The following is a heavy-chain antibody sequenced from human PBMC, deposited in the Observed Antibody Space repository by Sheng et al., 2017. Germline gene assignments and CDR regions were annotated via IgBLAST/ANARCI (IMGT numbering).Heavy chain of an antibody. CDR2: IIPIFGTA. J-gene: IGHJ6*02. CDR3: ALPRCSSTSCYTTRRYGMDV. Sequence: QVQLVQSGAEVKKPGSSVKVSCKASGGTFSSYAISWVRQAPGQGLEWMGGIIPIFGTANYAQKFQGRVTITADESTSTAYMELSSLRSEDTAVYYCALPRCSSTSCYTTRRYGMDVWGRGTTVTVSS. CDR1: GGTFSSYA. V-gene: IGHV1-69*01. D-gene: IGHD2-2*02.